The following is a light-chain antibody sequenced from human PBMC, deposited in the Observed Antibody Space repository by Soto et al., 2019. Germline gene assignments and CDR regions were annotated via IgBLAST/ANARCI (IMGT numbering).Light chain of an antibody. CDR2: SAS. CDR3: QQSYTTPRT. CDR1: QNISTY. J-gene: IGKJ1*01. V-gene: IGKV1-39*01. Sequence: DIQMTQSPSSLSASVGDRVTITCRPSQNISTYLNWYQQKPGKAPKLLIYSASTLQSGVPSRFSGSGSGAEFTLTIRSLQLEDFATYYCQQSYTTPRTFGQATKVEIK.